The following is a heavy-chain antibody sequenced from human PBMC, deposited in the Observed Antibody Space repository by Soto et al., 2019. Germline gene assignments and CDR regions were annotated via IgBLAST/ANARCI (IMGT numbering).Heavy chain of an antibody. CDR2: IWYDGSNK. V-gene: IGHV3-33*01. Sequence: QVQLVESGGGVAQPGRSLRLSCAASGFTFSSYGMHWVRQAPGKGLEWVAVIWYDGSNKYYADSVKGRFTISRDNSKNTLYLQMNSLRAEDTAVYYCARGPSPYYYYYGMDVWGQGTTVTVSS. CDR3: ARGPSPYYYYYGMDV. J-gene: IGHJ6*02. CDR1: GFTFSSYG.